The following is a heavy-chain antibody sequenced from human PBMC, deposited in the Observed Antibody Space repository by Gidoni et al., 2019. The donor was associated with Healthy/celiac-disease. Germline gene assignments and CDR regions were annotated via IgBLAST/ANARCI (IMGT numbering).Heavy chain of an antibody. CDR1: GFTFSSYG. D-gene: IGHD4-17*01. V-gene: IGHV3-33*01. Sequence: RLSCAASGFTFSSYGMHWVRQAPGKGLEWVAVIWYDGSNKYYADSVKGRFTISRDNSKNTLYLQMNSLRAEDTAVYYCARERRFTVTTQKGDAFDIWGQGTMVTVSS. CDR3: ARERRFTVTTQKGDAFDI. J-gene: IGHJ3*02. CDR2: IWYDGSNK.